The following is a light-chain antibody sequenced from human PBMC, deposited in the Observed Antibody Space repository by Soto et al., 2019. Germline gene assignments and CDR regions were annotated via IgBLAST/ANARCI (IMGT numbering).Light chain of an antibody. Sequence: QSALTQPASVSGSPGQSITISCTGTSSDAGGYYYVSWYQHHPGKAPKLIIYEVTNRPSGVSYRFSGSKSGNTASLIISGLQPEDEADYYCSSFTTSSAVVFGTGTKLTVL. CDR1: SSDAGGYYY. CDR3: SSFTTSSAVV. V-gene: IGLV2-14*01. CDR2: EVT. J-gene: IGLJ1*01.